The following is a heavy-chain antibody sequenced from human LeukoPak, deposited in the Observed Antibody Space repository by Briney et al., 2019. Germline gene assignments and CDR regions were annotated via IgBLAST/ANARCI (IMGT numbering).Heavy chain of an antibody. CDR1: GYTFTGYY. CDR2: INPNSGGT. V-gene: IGHV1-2*02. D-gene: IGHD6-19*01. CDR3: ARAAEQWLETNNYFDY. Sequence: GASVKVSCKASGYTFTGYYMHWVRQAPGQGLEWMGWINPNSGGTNYAQKFQGRVTMTRDTSISTAYMELSRLRSEDTAVYYCARAAEQWLETNNYFDYWGQGTLVTVSS. J-gene: IGHJ4*02.